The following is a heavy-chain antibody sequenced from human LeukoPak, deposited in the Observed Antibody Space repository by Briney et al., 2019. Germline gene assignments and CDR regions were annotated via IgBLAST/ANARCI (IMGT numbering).Heavy chain of an antibody. CDR2: IYYSGST. Sequence: SQTLSLTCTVSGGSISSGGYYWSWIRQHPGKGLEWIGYIYYSGSTYYNPSLKSRVTISVDTSKNQFSLKLSSVTAADTAVYYCAGVDYYGSGSYYTPLDDYWGQGTLVTVSS. J-gene: IGHJ4*02. CDR3: AGVDYYGSGSYYTPLDDY. CDR1: GGSISSGGYY. D-gene: IGHD3-10*01. V-gene: IGHV4-31*03.